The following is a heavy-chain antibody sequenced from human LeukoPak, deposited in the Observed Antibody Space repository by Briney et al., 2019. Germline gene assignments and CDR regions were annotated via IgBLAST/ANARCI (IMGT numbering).Heavy chain of an antibody. CDR3: ARPYSSSWYALC. CDR2: ISSSSSYI. V-gene: IGHV3-21*01. D-gene: IGHD6-13*01. Sequence: GGSLRLSCAASGFTFNTFNMNWVRQAPGKGLEWVSSISSSSSYIYYADSVKGRFTISRDNAKNSLYLHTNSLRAEDTAVYYCARPYSSSWYALCWGQGTLVTVSS. CDR1: GFTFNTFN. J-gene: IGHJ4*02.